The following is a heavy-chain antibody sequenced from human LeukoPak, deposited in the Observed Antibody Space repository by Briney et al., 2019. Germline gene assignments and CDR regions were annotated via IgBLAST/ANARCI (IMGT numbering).Heavy chain of an antibody. Sequence: GGSLRLSCAASGFTFSSYGMHWVRQAPGKGLEWVAFIRCDGSNKYYADSVKGRFTISRDNSKNTLYLQMNSLRAEDTAVYYCARDRRAPYYDFRSGYIDHYYMDVWGKGTTVTVSS. CDR2: IRCDGSNK. J-gene: IGHJ6*03. V-gene: IGHV3-30*02. CDR1: GFTFSSYG. CDR3: ARDRRAPYYDFRSGYIDHYYMDV. D-gene: IGHD3-3*01.